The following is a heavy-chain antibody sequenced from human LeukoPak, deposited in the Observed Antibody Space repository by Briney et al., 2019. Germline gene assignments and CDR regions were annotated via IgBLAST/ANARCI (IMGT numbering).Heavy chain of an antibody. J-gene: IGHJ4*02. CDR2: IYSGGST. V-gene: IGHV3-53*01. CDR3: ARAEKATIFDY. D-gene: IGHD5-24*01. Sequence: GGSLRLSCAASGFTVSSNDMSWVRQAPGKGLEWVSVIYSGGSTYYADSVKGRFTISRDNSKNTLYLQMKSLRAEDTAVYYCARAEKATIFDYWGQGTLVTVSS. CDR1: GFTVSSND.